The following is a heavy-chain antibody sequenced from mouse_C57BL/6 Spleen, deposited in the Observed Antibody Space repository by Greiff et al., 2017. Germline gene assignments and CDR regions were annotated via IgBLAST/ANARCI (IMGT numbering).Heavy chain of an antibody. V-gene: IGHV1-26*01. CDR1: GYTFTDYY. CDR2: INPNNGGT. Sequence: EVQVVESGPELVKPGASVKISCKASGYTFTDYYMNWVKQSHGKSLEWIGDINPNNGGTSYNQKFKGKATLTVDKSSSTAYMELRSLTSEDSAVYYCAEAYDYDSGFAYWGQGTLVTVSA. D-gene: IGHD2-4*01. CDR3: AEAYDYDSGFAY. J-gene: IGHJ3*01.